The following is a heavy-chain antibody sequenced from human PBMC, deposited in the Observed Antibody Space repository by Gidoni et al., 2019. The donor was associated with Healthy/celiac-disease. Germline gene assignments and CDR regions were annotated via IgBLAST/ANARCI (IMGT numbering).Heavy chain of an antibody. V-gene: IGHV3-23*01. CDR2: ISGSGGST. CDR1: GFTFSSNA. CDR3: AKERNTAMVGGN. D-gene: IGHD5-18*01. J-gene: IGHJ4*02. Sequence: EVQLLESGGGLVQPGGSRKPPGAAPGFTFSSNALSWVRQAPGTGLEWVSAISGSGGSTYYADSVKGRFTISRDNSKNTLYLQMNSLRAEDTAVYYCAKERNTAMVGGNWGQGTLVTVSS.